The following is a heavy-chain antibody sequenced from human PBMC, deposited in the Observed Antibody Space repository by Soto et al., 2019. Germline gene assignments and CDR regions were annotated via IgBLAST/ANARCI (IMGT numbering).Heavy chain of an antibody. CDR2: IKPDGSAT. V-gene: IGHV3-7*01. D-gene: IGHD2-21*02. Sequence: EVQLVESGGGLVQPGGSPRLSCAVSGFTFGSYWMNWVRLIPGKGLEWVAYIKPDGSATYYVDSVKGRFTISRDNAKDSLYLQMTSLRVEDTSVYYCARAGYCGPGCYYYFDYWGQGTLVTVSS. CDR3: ARAGYCGPGCYYYFDY. J-gene: IGHJ4*02. CDR1: GFTFGSYW.